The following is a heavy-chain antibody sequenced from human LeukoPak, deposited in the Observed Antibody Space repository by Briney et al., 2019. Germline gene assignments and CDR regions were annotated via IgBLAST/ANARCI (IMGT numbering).Heavy chain of an antibody. CDR2: ISSNGNNK. CDR1: GFTFSSYG. Sequence: PGRSLRLSCAASGFTFSSYGMLWVRQAPGKGLEWVAVISSNGNNKYYGDSVKGRFTISRDNSKNTLFLQMDSLRAEDTAVYYCTKGCLGGGNCFYFQHWGQGTLVSVSS. D-gene: IGHD2-15*01. CDR3: TKGCLGGGNCFYFQH. V-gene: IGHV3-30*18. J-gene: IGHJ1*01.